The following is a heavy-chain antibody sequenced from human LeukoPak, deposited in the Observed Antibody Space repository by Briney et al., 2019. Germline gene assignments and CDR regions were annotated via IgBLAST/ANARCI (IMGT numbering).Heavy chain of an antibody. CDR3: ASALDSTPYYDFWSGYYKIDYFDY. D-gene: IGHD3-3*01. CDR1: GFTFDDYG. J-gene: IGHJ4*02. CDR2: INWNGGST. V-gene: IGHV3-20*04. Sequence: PGGSLRLSCAASGFTFDDYGMSWVRQAPGKGLEWVSGINWNGGSTGYADSVKGRFTISRDNAKNSLYLQMNSLRAEDTALYYCASALDSTPYYDFWSGYYKIDYFDYWGQGTLVTVSS.